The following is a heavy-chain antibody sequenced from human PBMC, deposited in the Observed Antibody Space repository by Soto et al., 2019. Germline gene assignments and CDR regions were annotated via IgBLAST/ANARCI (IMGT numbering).Heavy chain of an antibody. J-gene: IGHJ5*02. D-gene: IGHD2-15*01. CDR1: GYSFTSYW. CDR3: ARGVVVVAAGAGWFDP. CDR2: IYPGDSDT. V-gene: IGHV5-51*01. Sequence: PGESLKISCKGSGYSFTSYWIGWVRQMPWKGLEWMGIIYPGDSDTRYSPSFQGQVTISADKSISTAYLQWSSLKASDTAMYYCARGVVVVAAGAGWFDPWGQGTLVTVS.